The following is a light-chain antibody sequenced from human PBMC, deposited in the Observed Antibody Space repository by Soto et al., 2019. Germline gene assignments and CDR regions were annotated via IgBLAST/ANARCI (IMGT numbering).Light chain of an antibody. CDR2: AAS. Sequence: DIQMTQSASSLSASVGDRVTITCRASQSISSYLNWYQQKPGKAPKLLIYAASSLQSGVPSRFSGSGSGTDFTLTISSLQPEDFATYYCQQSYGTPLTFGGGTKVDIK. V-gene: IGKV1-39*01. J-gene: IGKJ4*01. CDR1: QSISSY. CDR3: QQSYGTPLT.